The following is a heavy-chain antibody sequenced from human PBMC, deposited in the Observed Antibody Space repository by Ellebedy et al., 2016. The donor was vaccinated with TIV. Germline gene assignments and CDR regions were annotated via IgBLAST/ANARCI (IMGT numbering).Heavy chain of an antibody. CDR1: GLTFSSHA. V-gene: IGHV3-23*01. CDR2: ITERGGNT. D-gene: IGHD2/OR15-2a*01. J-gene: IGHJ4*02. CDR3: PKRDHSDSTTFSPLFAS. Sequence: GESLKISCAASGLTFSSHAMSWVRQAPGKGLEWVSSITERGGNTYYAESVKGRFTISRDNSKSTLYVQMNSLRVEDPAIYYCPKRDHSDSTTFSPLFASWGLGTLVTVSS.